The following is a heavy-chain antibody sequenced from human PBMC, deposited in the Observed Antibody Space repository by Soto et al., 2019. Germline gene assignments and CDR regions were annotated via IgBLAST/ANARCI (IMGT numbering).Heavy chain of an antibody. CDR3: ARYDILTGYYPDY. Sequence: PGGSLRLSCAASGFTFSSYGMHWVRQAPGKGLEWVAVISYDGSNKYYADSVKGRFTISRDNSKNTLYLQMNSLRAEDTAVYYCARYDILTGYYPDYWGQGTLVTVS. CDR1: GFTFSSYG. J-gene: IGHJ4*02. V-gene: IGHV3-30*03. D-gene: IGHD3-9*01. CDR2: ISYDGSNK.